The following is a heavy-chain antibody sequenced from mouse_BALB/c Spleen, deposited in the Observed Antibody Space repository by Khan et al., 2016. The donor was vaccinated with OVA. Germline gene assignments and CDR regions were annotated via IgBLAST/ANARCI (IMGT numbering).Heavy chain of an antibody. CDR2: ISYSGST. Sequence: EVQLQESGPGLVKPSQSLSLTCTVTGYSITSDYAWNWIRQFPRNKLGWMGYISYSGSTSYNPSLKSRISITRDTSKNQFFLQLNTVTTEDTATYCCARSGYEAWFAYWGQGTLVTVSA. CDR3: ARSGYEAWFAY. J-gene: IGHJ3*01. CDR1: GYSITSDYA. D-gene: IGHD2-14*01. V-gene: IGHV3-2*02.